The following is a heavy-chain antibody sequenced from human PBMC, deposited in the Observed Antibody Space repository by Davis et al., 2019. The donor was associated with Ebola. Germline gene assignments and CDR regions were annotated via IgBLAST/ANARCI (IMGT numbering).Heavy chain of an antibody. Sequence: GESLKISCTASGFKFSDYFMSWIRQAPGKGLEWVSYISDSGTPSYAESVKGRFTISRDNSKNTLYLQLNSLTDEDTAVYFCAREGYTGYVRISGSYYADYWGQGTLVTVSS. J-gene: IGHJ4*02. CDR2: ISDSGTP. D-gene: IGHD1-26*01. CDR3: AREGYTGYVRISGSYYADY. CDR1: GFKFSDYF. V-gene: IGHV3-69-1*01.